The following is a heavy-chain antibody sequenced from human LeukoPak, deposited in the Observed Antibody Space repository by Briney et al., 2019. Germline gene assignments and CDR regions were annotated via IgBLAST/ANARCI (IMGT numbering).Heavy chain of an antibody. CDR2: ISYDGSNK. CDR1: GFTFSSYG. Sequence: GSLRLSCAASGFTFSSYGMHWVRQAPGKGLEWVAVISYDGSNKYYADSVKGRFTISRDNSKNTLYLQMNSLRAEDTAEYYCAKAYYYDSSGYYYYYYGMDVWGQGTTVTVSS. CDR3: AKAYYYDSSGYYYYYYGMDV. J-gene: IGHJ6*02. V-gene: IGHV3-30*18. D-gene: IGHD3-22*01.